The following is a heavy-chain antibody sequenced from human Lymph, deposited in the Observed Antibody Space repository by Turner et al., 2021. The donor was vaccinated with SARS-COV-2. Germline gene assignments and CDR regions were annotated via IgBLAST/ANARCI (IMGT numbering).Heavy chain of an antibody. CDR3: ARPKSGSYFSPFDY. CDR2: ISEDGSNK. Sequence: QVQLVESGGGVVQPGRSLRLSCAASGFTFSSYAMYWVRQAPGKGLEWVAVISEDGSNKYYADSVKGRFTISRDNSKNTLYLQMNSLRAEDTAVYYCARPKSGSYFSPFDYWGQGTLVTVSS. V-gene: IGHV3-30-3*01. D-gene: IGHD1-26*01. CDR1: GFTFSSYA. J-gene: IGHJ4*02.